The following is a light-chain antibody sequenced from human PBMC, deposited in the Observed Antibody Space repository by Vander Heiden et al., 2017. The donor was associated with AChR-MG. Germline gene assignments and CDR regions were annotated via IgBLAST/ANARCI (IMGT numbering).Light chain of an antibody. CDR2: GAS. J-gene: IGKJ4*01. Sequence: EIVNTPSPATLSVSPGESAILSFRARQSPASNLAWYQQKPGQAPRLLIYGASTRATGIPASFSGTGSGTEFTLTISSLQSEDFAVYHCQQDSNWPLTFGEGTKVAIK. CDR3: QQDSNWPLT. V-gene: IGKV3-15*01. CDR1: QSPASN.